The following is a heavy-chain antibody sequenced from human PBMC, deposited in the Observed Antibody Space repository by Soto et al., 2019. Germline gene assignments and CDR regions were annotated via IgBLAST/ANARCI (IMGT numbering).Heavy chain of an antibody. CDR2: ISGSGRNT. CDR3: ATSQDRYDSTGYYF. J-gene: IGHJ4*02. V-gene: IGHV3-23*01. CDR1: GFTFSDYA. Sequence: GGSLRLSCEVSGFTFSDYAMSWVRQAPGKGLEWVSGISGSGRNTYYADSVKGRFTISRDKSKDAMFLQMNSLRVEDTAIYYCATSQDRYDSTGYYFWGQGTLVTVSS. D-gene: IGHD3-22*01.